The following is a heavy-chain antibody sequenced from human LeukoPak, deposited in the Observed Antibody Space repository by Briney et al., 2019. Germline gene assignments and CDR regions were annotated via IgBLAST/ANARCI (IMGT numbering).Heavy chain of an antibody. Sequence: GGSLRLSCAASGFTVSSNYMSRVRQAPGKGLEWVSVIYSGGSTYYADSVKGRFTISRDNSKNTLYLQMNSLRAEDTAVYYCARLSGYYQNWFDPWGQGTLVTVSS. J-gene: IGHJ5*02. CDR2: IYSGGST. CDR1: GFTVSSNY. D-gene: IGHD3-22*01. CDR3: ARLSGYYQNWFDP. V-gene: IGHV3-53*05.